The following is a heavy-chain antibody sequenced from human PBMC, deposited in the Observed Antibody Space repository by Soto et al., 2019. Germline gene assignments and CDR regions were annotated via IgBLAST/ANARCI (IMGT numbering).Heavy chain of an antibody. Sequence: GGSLRLSCSASGFTFSSYAMHWVRQAPGKGLEYVSAISSNGGSTYYADSVKGRFTISRDNSKNTLYLQMSSLRAEDTAAYYCVKDGGYGGNDAYYYYGMDVWGQGTTVTVCS. CDR1: GFTFSSYA. CDR3: VKDGGYGGNDAYYYYGMDV. J-gene: IGHJ6*02. V-gene: IGHV3-64D*06. CDR2: ISSNGGST. D-gene: IGHD4-17*01.